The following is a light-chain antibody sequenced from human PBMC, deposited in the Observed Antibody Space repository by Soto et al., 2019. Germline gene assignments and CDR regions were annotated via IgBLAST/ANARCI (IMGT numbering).Light chain of an antibody. CDR3: QQYNTYSRPHT. CDR2: EAS. V-gene: IGKV1-5*03. J-gene: IGKJ2*01. CDR1: QSISNW. Sequence: DIPMSQSPSTLSASVGDRVTITCRASQSISNWLAWYQQKPGQAPKLLIYEASTLEGGVPSRFSGSGSATEFTLTISSLLPDDFATYYCQQYNTYSRPHTFGQGTKLEIK.